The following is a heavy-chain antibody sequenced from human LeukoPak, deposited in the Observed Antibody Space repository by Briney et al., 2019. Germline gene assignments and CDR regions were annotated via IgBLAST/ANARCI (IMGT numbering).Heavy chain of an antibody. CDR2: IYCSGST. CDR3: ARRSSGYHLVRAFDI. D-gene: IGHD3-22*01. Sequence: SETLSLTCTVSGGSISSYYWSWIRQPPGKGLEWIGYIYCSGSTNYNPSLKSRVTISVDTSKNQFSLKLSSVTAADTAVYYCARRSSGYHLVRAFDIWGQGTMVTVSS. J-gene: IGHJ3*02. CDR1: GGSISSYY. V-gene: IGHV4-59*01.